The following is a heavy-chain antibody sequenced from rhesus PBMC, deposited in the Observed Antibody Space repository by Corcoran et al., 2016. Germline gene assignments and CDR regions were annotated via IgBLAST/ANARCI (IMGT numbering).Heavy chain of an antibody. Sequence: EVQLVETGGGLVQPGGSLKLSCAASGFTFSSYGMSWVRQAPGKGLEWVSAINSGGGSTNYADSGKGRFTISRDNSKNTLSLQMNSLRAEDTAVYYCARDPTYNWNSLLLWYWGQGVLVTVSS. V-gene: IGHV3S5*01. D-gene: IGHD1-26*01. CDR2: INSGGGST. CDR3: ARDPTYNWNSLLLWY. J-gene: IGHJ4*01. CDR1: GFTFSSYG.